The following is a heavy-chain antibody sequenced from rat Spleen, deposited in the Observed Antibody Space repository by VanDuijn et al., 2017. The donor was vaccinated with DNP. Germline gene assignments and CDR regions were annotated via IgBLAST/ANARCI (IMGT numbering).Heavy chain of an antibody. CDR1: GFIFSNYG. J-gene: IGHJ1*01. CDR2: ISTGGDDT. V-gene: IGHV5S14*01. Sequence: EVQLVESGGGLVQPGRSLKLSCAASGFIFSNYGMAWVRQSPTKGLEWVASISTGGDDTYYRDSVKGRFTISRDNAKNTQYLQMDSLRSEDTATYFCARGRGTTAHWYFDFWGPGTMVTVSS. CDR3: ARGRGTTAHWYFDF. D-gene: IGHD1-1*01.